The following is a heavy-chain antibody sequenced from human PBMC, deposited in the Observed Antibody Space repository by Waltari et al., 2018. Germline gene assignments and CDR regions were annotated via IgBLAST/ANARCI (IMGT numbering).Heavy chain of an antibody. CDR1: CDSVSNSYL. CDR3: ARDRGRGLYLDS. CDR2: VHGSGRT. Sequence: QLQLQESGPGLVTTSAHLSLTCAVSCDSVSNSYLWNWVRQAPGQGLEWIGQVHGSGRTNYNPSFASRVTVARDTYNNQLSLRLTSATAADTAVYYCARDRGRGLYLDSWGPGTLVTVSP. J-gene: IGHJ4*02. D-gene: IGHD2-15*01. V-gene: IGHV4-4*02.